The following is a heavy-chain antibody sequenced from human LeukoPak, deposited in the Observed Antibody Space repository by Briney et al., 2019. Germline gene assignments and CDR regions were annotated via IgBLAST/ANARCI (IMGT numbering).Heavy chain of an antibody. CDR1: GFPYNIHA. J-gene: IGHJ6*02. CDR3: APPFLFSGGSCPSSYYYGMDV. V-gene: IGHV3-23*01. CDR2: LSESGGST. D-gene: IGHD2-15*01. Sequence: GASLRLFYAASGFPYNIHAMMCVRDPRGRALEYFSDLSESGGSTYYADSVKGRYTISRDNYKNTLYVQMCDLRAEDTAVYYCAPPFLFSGGSCPSSYYYGMDVWGQGTTVTVSS.